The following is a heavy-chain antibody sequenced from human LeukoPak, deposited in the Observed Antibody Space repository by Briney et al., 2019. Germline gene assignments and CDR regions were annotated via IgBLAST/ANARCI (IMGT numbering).Heavy chain of an antibody. CDR3: ARGGYDYIWGSYRDPPYYFDY. J-gene: IGHJ4*02. V-gene: IGHV3-21*01. CDR2: ISSSSSYI. CDR1: GFTFSSYS. Sequence: GGSLRLSCADSGFTFSSYSMNWVRQAPGKGLEWVSSISSSSSYIYYADSVKGRFTISRDNAKNSLYLQMNSLRAEDTAVYYCARGGYDYIWGSYRDPPYYFDYWGQGTLVTVSS. D-gene: IGHD3-16*02.